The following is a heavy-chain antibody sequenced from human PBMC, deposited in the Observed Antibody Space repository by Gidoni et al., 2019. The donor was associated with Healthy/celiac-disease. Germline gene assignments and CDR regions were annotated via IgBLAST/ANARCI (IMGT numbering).Heavy chain of an antibody. V-gene: IGHV3-23*01. Sequence: EVQLLESGGGLVQPGGSLRLSCAASGFTFRSYAMRWVRQAPGKGLEWVSAIRGSGGSTYDADAVKGRFTISRDNSKNTLYLQMNSLRAEDTAVYYCAKEIVVAIGRDAFDIWGQGTMVTVSS. CDR2: IRGSGGST. J-gene: IGHJ3*02. D-gene: IGHD2-2*01. CDR3: AKEIVVAIGRDAFDI. CDR1: GFTFRSYA.